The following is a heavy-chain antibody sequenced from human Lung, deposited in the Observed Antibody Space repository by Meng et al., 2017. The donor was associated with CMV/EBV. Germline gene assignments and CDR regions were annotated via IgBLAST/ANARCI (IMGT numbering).Heavy chain of an antibody. Sequence: GGSLRLSCSASGFTFSTYAMHWVRQAPGKRLEWMALISFDGSSKYFADSVKGRFTISRDSSKNTLYLQMNTLRTEDRAIYFGAREGVYFDYWGQGTLVTVSS. CDR1: GFTFSTYA. CDR3: AREGVYFDY. J-gene: IGHJ4*02. CDR2: ISFDGSSK. D-gene: IGHD3-16*01. V-gene: IGHV3-30-3*01.